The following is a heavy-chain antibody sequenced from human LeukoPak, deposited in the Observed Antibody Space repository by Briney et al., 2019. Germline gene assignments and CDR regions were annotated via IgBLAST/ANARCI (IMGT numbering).Heavy chain of an antibody. CDR1: GGSFSGYY. CDR2: INHSGST. V-gene: IGHV4-34*01. D-gene: IGHD3-10*01. CDR3: ARGLWFGELRN. J-gene: IGHJ4*02. Sequence: SETLSLTCAVYGGSFSGYYWSWIRQPPGKGLEWIGEINHSGSTNYNPSLKSRVTISVDTSENQFSLKLSSVTAADTAVYYCARGLWFGELRNWGQGTLVTVSS.